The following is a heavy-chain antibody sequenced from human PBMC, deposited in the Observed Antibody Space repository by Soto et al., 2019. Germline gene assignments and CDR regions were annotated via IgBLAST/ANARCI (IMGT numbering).Heavy chain of an antibody. V-gene: IGHV3-15*01. CDR2: IKSKTDGGTT. J-gene: IGHJ5*02. D-gene: IGHD3-3*01. CDR1: GFTFSNAW. CDR3: TTETIFGVVPNWFDP. Sequence: PGGSLRLSCAASGFTFSNAWMSWVRQAPGKGLEWVGRIKSKTDGGTTDYAAPVKGRFTISRDDSKNTLYPQMNSLKTEDTAVYYCTTETIFGVVPNWFDPWGQGTLVTVSS.